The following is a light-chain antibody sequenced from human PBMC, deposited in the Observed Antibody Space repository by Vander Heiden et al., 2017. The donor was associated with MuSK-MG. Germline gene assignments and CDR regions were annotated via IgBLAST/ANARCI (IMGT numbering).Light chain of an antibody. Sequence: DIQMTQSPSSLSASVGDRVTITCRASQNISTYLNWYQQKPGKAPKLLVYGESTLQSGVPSRFSGSGSGTDFTLTITSLQPEDFATYYCQQSDNTPWTFGQGTNLESK. CDR3: QQSDNTPWT. CDR2: GES. CDR1: QNISTY. V-gene: IGKV1-39*01. J-gene: IGKJ2*01.